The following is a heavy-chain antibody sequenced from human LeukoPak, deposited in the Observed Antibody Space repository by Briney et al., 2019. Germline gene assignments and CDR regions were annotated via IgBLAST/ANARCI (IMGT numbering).Heavy chain of an antibody. V-gene: IGHV1-8*02. CDR1: GYTFTGYY. Sequence: ASVKVSCKASGYTFTGYYMHWVRQATGQGLEWMGWMNPNSGNTGYAQKFQGRVTMTRNTSISTAYMELSSLRSEDTAAYYCARFQSIVVVPAATQLGGMDVWGQGTTVTVSS. D-gene: IGHD2-2*01. CDR3: ARFQSIVVVPAATQLGGMDV. CDR2: MNPNSGNT. J-gene: IGHJ6*02.